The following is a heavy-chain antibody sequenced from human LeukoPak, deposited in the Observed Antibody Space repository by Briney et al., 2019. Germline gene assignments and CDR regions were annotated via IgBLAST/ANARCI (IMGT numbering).Heavy chain of an antibody. D-gene: IGHD6-19*01. V-gene: IGHV3-23*01. CDR1: GFTFLTYA. CDR2: IRDSGAST. J-gene: IGHJ3*02. Sequence: GGSLRLSCAASGFTFLTYAMSWVRQAPGKGLQWVAVIRDSGASTYYADSVKGRFTISRDNSKNTLYLQMNSLRAEDTAVYYCAKAGRSGWYPGWPFDIWGQGTMVTVSS. CDR3: AKAGRSGWYPGWPFDI.